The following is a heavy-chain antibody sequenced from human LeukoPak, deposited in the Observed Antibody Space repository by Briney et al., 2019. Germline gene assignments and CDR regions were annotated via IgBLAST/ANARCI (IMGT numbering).Heavy chain of an antibody. CDR1: GFTFSSYS. J-gene: IGHJ5*02. D-gene: IGHD6-19*01. Sequence: GGSLRLSCAASGFTFSSYSMNWVRQAPGKGLEWVSSISSSSSYIYYADSVKGRFTISRDNAKNSLYLRMNSLRAEDTAVYYCARDRREQWLANNWFDPWGQGTLVTVSS. V-gene: IGHV3-21*01. CDR3: ARDRREQWLANNWFDP. CDR2: ISSSSSYI.